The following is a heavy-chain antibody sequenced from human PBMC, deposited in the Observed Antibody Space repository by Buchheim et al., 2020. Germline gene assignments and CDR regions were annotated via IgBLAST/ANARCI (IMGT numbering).Heavy chain of an antibody. CDR2: IYHSGST. V-gene: IGHV4-39*07. J-gene: IGHJ6*02. CDR1: GGSVSSTSDY. D-gene: IGHD6-19*01. CDR3: ARDQSSGWYYYYGMDV. Sequence: QLQLQESGPGLVKPSETLSLTCTVSGGSVSSTSDYWGWIRQPPGKGLEWIGEIYHSGSTNYNPSLKSRVTISVDKSKNQFSLKLSSVTAADTAVYYCARDQSSGWYYYYGMDVWGQGTT.